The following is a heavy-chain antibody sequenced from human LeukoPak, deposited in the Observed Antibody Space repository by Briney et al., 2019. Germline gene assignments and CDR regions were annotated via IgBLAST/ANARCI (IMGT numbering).Heavy chain of an antibody. D-gene: IGHD1-26*01. CDR3: ARDRGSTEFDY. Sequence: GGSLRLSCAASGFTFSSYSMNWVRQAPGKGLEWVSYITFSSSIIYYADSVRGRFTISRDNAKNTLYLQMNSLRAEDTAVYYCARDRGSTEFDYWGQGTLVTVSS. J-gene: IGHJ4*02. V-gene: IGHV3-48*04. CDR1: GFTFSSYS. CDR2: ITFSSSII.